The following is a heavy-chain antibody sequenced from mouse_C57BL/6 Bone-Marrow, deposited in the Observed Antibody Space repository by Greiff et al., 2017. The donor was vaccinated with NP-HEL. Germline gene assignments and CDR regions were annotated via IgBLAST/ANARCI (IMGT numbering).Heavy chain of an antibody. V-gene: IGHV3-6*01. CDR3: AREGGLRRYFDV. CDR1: GYSITSGYY. Sequence: VQLQQSGPGLVKPSQSLSLTCSVTGYSITSGYYWNWIRQFPGNKLEWMGYISYDGSNNYNPSLKNRISITRDTSKNQFFLKLNSVTTEDTATYYCAREGGLRRYFDVWGTGTTVTVSS. J-gene: IGHJ1*03. CDR2: ISYDGSN. D-gene: IGHD2-4*01.